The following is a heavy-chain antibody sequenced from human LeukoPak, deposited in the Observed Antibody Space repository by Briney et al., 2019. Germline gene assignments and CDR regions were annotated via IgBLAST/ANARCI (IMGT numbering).Heavy chain of an antibody. D-gene: IGHD6-19*01. Sequence: GGSLRLSCAASGFTFSNYWMQWVRQTPKKGLVWLSRISKDGSSTVYADSVKGRFTISRDNAKNTLYLQMNSLRDEDTAVYYCAASALTFSSGWFVYWGQGSLVTVAS. CDR2: ISKDGSST. J-gene: IGHJ4*02. CDR1: GFTFSNYW. V-gene: IGHV3-74*01. CDR3: AASALTFSSGWFVY.